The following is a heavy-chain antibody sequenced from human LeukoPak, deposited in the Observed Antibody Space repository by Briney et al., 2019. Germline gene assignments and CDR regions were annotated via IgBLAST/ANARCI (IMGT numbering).Heavy chain of an antibody. J-gene: IGHJ4*02. D-gene: IGHD6-13*01. CDR2: ISSSTTYT. V-gene: IGHV3-21*01. Sequence: GGSLRLSCAVSGFTFSSHTMSWVRQPQATGLERVSSISSSTTYTYYADSVKGRFTISRDNAKNSLYLQMNSLRAEDTAVYYCAGVYSNHNGWGQGTLVTVSS. CDR1: GFTFSSHT. CDR3: AGVYSNHNG.